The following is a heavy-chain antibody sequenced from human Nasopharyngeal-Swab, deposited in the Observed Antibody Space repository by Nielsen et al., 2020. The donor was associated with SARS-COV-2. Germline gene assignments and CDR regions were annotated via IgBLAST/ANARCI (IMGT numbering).Heavy chain of an antibody. CDR1: GFTFNTYS. CDR2: ISGSCRYV. V-gene: IGHV3-21*01. J-gene: IGHJ6*03. Sequence: GGSLRLSCEGSGFTFNTYSMIWVRQVPGEGLEWVSSISGSCRYVYYADSVKGRFTISKDSAKNSLYLQMNSLRAEDTAVYFCARIAGGGPIYYYYMDGWGTGTTGTVSS. CDR3: ARIAGGGPIYYYYMDG. D-gene: IGHD6-13*01.